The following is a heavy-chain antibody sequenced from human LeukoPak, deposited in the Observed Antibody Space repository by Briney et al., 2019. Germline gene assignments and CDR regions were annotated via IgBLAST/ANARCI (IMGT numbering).Heavy chain of an antibody. CDR2: IYPADFNT. D-gene: IGHD2-2*01. V-gene: IGHV5-51*01. Sequence: GESLKIFCKASGYSFTSSYWIGWVRQTPGKGLEWMGVIYPADFNTIYSPSFQGQVTISADKSTSTAYLQWTSLKASDTGMYYCVRSPAGPRTFDYWGQGTLVTVSS. J-gene: IGHJ4*02. CDR1: GYSFTSSYW. CDR3: VRSPAGPRTFDY.